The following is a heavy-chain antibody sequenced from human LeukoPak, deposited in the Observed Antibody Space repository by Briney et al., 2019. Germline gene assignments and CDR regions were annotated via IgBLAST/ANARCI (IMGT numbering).Heavy chain of an antibody. CDR1: GGSFSGYY. CDR2: INHSGST. CDR3: ARELPGGQQQLGWFDP. Sequence: SETLSLTCAVYGGSFSGYYWSWIRQPPGKGLEWIGEINHSGSTNYNPSLKSRVTISVDTSKNQFSLKLSSVTAADTAVYYCARELPGGQQQLGWFDPWGQGTLVTVSS. D-gene: IGHD6-13*01. J-gene: IGHJ5*02. V-gene: IGHV4-34*01.